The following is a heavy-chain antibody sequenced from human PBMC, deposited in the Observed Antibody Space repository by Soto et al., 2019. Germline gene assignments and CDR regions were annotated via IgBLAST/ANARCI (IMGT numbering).Heavy chain of an antibody. D-gene: IGHD3-22*01. Sequence: QVQVEQSGAEVKKPGASVKVSCKTSGYTFSDYYMHWVRQAPGQGLEWMGWINPNSGNTDYAQKLRGRVTMTRDTSITTAYMELTSLRSDDTAIYYCARDLRGYSNWCDPWVQGTLVTVSS. CDR1: GYTFSDYY. CDR2: INPNSGNT. V-gene: IGHV1-2*02. J-gene: IGHJ5*02. CDR3: ARDLRGYSNWCDP.